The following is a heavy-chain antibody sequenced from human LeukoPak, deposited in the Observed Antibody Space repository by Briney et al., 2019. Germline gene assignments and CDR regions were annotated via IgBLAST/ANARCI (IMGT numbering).Heavy chain of an antibody. CDR3: ARDWAVALGSADY. CDR1: GFTFSSYS. Sequence: GGSLRLSCAASGFTFSSYSMNWVRQAPGKGLGWVSSISSSSSYIYYADSVKGRFTISRDNAKNSLYLQMNSLRAEDTAVYYCARDWAVALGSADYWGQGTLVTVSS. J-gene: IGHJ4*02. D-gene: IGHD6-19*01. V-gene: IGHV3-21*01. CDR2: ISSSSSYI.